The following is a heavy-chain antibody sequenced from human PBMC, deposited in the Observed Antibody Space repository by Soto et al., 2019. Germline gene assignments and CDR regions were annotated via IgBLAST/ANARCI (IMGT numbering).Heavy chain of an antibody. Sequence: QLQLQESGLGLMKPSETLPLTCTVSGGSITSNDYYWAWIRQPPGKGLEWIGSIYYRGNTFYNPSLKGRVTISMDTSKNQFSLKLSSLTAADTSLYYCARRVIVATLDYWGQGTLVTVSS. V-gene: IGHV4-39*01. D-gene: IGHD5-12*01. J-gene: IGHJ4*02. CDR2: IYYRGNT. CDR3: ARRVIVATLDY. CDR1: GGSITSNDYY.